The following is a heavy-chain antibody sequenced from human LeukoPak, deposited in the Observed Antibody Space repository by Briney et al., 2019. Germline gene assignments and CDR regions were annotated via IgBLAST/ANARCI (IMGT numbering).Heavy chain of an antibody. D-gene: IGHD1-26*01. CDR2: IIPIFGTA. CDR1: GCTFIGCA. J-gene: IGHJ5*02. V-gene: IGHV1-69*06. Sequence: SVKVSCKASGCTFIGCAMNWVRQAPGQGLEWMGWIIPIFGTANYAQKFQGRVTITADKYTSTVYMELSRLRSEGTAVSYCARKGGSADDWFDPWGQGTLVTVSS. CDR3: ARKGGSADDWFDP.